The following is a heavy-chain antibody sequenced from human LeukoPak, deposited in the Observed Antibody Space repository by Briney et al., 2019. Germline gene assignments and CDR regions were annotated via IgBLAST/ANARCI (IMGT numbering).Heavy chain of an antibody. V-gene: IGHV4-59*08. J-gene: IGHJ5*02. CDR1: GGSMSSYY. Sequence: SETLSLTCTVSGGSMSSYYWSWIQQPPGKGLEWIGYIYYSGSTNYNPSLKSRVTISVDTSKNQFSLKLSSVTAADTAVYYCASMNMALWSWFDPWGQGTLVTVSS. CDR2: IYYSGST. CDR3: ASMNMALWSWFDP. D-gene: IGHD3-3*01.